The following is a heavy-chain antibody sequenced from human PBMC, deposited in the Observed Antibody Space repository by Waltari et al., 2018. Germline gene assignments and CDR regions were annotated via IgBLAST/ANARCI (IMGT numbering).Heavy chain of an antibody. CDR2: IKKDGTEE. V-gene: IGHV3-7*01. CDR1: GFPFRDHL. CDR3: ARDHWFSLDL. J-gene: IGHJ4*02. Sequence: EEQVVESGGGVVHPGGSRRLSCVASGFPFRDHLRSGVRQAPGKELEWVAKIKKDGTEEMYVDSVKGRFTISKDNTKNSVFLQMNSLRAEDTAVYYCARDHWFSLDLWGQGTLVTVSS. D-gene: IGHD3-9*01.